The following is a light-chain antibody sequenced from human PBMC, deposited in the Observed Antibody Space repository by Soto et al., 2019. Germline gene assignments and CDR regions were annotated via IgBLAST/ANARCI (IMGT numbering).Light chain of an antibody. J-gene: IGKJ1*01. CDR2: AAS. Sequence: DIQMTQSPSSLSASVGDRVTITCRASQSISSYLNWYQQKPGKAPKLLIYAASSLQSGVPSRFSGSGSGTDFTLTISRLQPEDFATYYCQQSYSTPPRTFGQATKVEIK. CDR1: QSISSY. CDR3: QQSYSTPPRT. V-gene: IGKV1-39*01.